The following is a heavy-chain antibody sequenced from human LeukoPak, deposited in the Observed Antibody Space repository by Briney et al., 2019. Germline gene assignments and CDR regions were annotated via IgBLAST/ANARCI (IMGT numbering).Heavy chain of an antibody. V-gene: IGHV3-30*02. J-gene: IGHJ4*02. CDR3: AKGTSTSSHPPCDY. CDR1: GFTFSSYG. Sequence: PGGSLRLSCAASGFTFSSYGMHWVRQAPGKGLEWVTFIRYDGSNKYYADSVKGRFTISRDNSKNTLYLQMNSLRTEDTAVYYCAKGTSTSSHPPCDYWGQGTLVTVSS. CDR2: IRYDGSNK. D-gene: IGHD2-2*01.